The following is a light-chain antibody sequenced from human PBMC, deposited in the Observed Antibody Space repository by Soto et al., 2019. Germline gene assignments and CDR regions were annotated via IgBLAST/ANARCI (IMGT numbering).Light chain of an antibody. CDR1: SSDVGGYNY. CDR2: DVT. Sequence: QSALTQPPSASGSPGQSVTISCTGTSSDVGGYNYVSWYQQHPGKAPKVMIYDVTKRPSGVPDRFSGSKSGDTASLTISGLQAEDEADYYCCSYAGSYTGVFGGGTQLTVL. CDR3: CSYAGSYTGV. J-gene: IGLJ3*02. V-gene: IGLV2-11*01.